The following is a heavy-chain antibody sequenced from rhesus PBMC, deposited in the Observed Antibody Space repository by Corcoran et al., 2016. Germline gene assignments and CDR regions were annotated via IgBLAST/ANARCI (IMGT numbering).Heavy chain of an antibody. D-gene: IGHD3-34*01. V-gene: IGHV3S4*01. CDR1: GFTFISYD. Sequence: EVQLVESGGGLVQPGGSLRLSCAASGFTFISYDMSWVRQVLGKGLEWVDSIRNTGKTIYYSDSVKGRLTISRDNAKNSLSLQMNSLKTEDTAVYYCTRALGYFDYWGQGVLVTVSS. CDR2: IRNTGKTI. J-gene: IGHJ4*01. CDR3: TRALGYFDY.